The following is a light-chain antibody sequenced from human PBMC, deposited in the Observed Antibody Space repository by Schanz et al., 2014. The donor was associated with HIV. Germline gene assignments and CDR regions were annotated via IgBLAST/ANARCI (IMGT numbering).Light chain of an antibody. Sequence: EIMMTQSPATLSLSPGERATLSCRASQTVSSHFLAWYQQKPGQAPRLLIFGASNRATGFPDRFSGSASGTDFTLTISRVEPEDYAVYYCQYYGSPPWTFGQGTKVEVK. CDR1: QTVSSHF. CDR2: GAS. J-gene: IGKJ1*01. CDR3: QYYGSPPWT. V-gene: IGKV3-20*01.